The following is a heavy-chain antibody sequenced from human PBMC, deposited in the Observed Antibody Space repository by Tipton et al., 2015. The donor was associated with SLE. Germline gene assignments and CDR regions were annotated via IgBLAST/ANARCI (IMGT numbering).Heavy chain of an antibody. CDR1: GGSVSSSSKY. Sequence: TLSLTCTVSGGSVSSSSKYWAWLRQPPGKGLEWIGSIYYTGTTTYYNSFLKSRVIMSVDTSKNQFSLRLTSVIAADTAVYYCARLHGYSYGLNWFDPWGQGTLISVSS. J-gene: IGHJ5*02. CDR2: IYYTGTTT. CDR3: ARLHGYSYGLNWFDP. V-gene: IGHV4-39*07. D-gene: IGHD5-18*01.